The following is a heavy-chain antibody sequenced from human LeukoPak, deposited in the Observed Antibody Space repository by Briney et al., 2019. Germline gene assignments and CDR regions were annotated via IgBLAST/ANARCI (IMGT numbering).Heavy chain of an antibody. CDR3: ARSPRSGSYEWFDP. Sequence: GGSLRLSCAASGFTFSNYAMSWVRQAPGKRLEWVSAISGSGGSTYYADSVKGRFTISRDNSKNTLYLQMNSLRAEDTAVYYCARSPRSGSYEWFDPWGQGTLVTVSS. V-gene: IGHV3-23*01. CDR1: GFTFSNYA. J-gene: IGHJ5*02. CDR2: ISGSGGST. D-gene: IGHD3-10*01.